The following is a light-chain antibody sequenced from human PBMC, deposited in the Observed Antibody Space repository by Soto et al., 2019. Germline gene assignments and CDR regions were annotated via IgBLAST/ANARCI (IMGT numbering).Light chain of an antibody. CDR1: GAPYN. CDR2: GNT. V-gene: IGLV1-40*01. CDR3: QSYDSLNNSV. Sequence: QSVLTQPPSVSGAPGQRVTISCTGTGAPYNVHWYQQFPGTAPKLLIHGNTIRPSGVPERFSASKSGTSASLAITGLQAEDEADYYCQSYDSLNNSVFGGGTQLTVL. J-gene: IGLJ2*01.